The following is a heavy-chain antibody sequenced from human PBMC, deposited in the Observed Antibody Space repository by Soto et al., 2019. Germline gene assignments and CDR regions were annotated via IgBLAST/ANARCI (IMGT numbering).Heavy chain of an antibody. V-gene: IGHV3-33*01. J-gene: IGHJ6*02. CDR2: IWSDGNKE. CDR1: GFPFWHYA. Sequence: QVQLVESGGGVVQPGRSLRLSWAGSGFPFWHYAMHWVRQAPGKGLEWVAVIWSDGNKESYADSVKGRFAISRDNSKDTLYLEMNSLRVEDTAVYFCARDRNGGWFHMDVWGQGTTVSVSS. CDR3: ARDRNGGWFHMDV. D-gene: IGHD6-19*01.